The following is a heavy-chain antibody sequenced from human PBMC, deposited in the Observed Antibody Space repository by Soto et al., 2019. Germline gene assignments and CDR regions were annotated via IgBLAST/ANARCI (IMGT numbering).Heavy chain of an antibody. Sequence: GGSPGPSFKAFGFPLGDYSMRWVPPAPGEGAGGGGFIRSKAYGGTTEYAASVKGRFTISRDDSKSIAYLQMNSLKTEDTAVYYCTRVRVTMVRGVTGIGYWFDPWGQGTLVTVSS. CDR3: TRVRVTMVRGVTGIGYWFDP. V-gene: IGHV3-49*04. J-gene: IGHJ5*02. CDR1: GFPLGDYS. CDR2: IRSKAYGGTT. D-gene: IGHD3-10*01.